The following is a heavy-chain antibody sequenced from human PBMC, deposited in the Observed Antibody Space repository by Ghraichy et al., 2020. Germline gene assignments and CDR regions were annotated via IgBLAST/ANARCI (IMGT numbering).Heavy chain of an antibody. V-gene: IGHV3-74*01. CDR3: ARDEDGYSAY. CDR1: GFTFRSYW. Sequence: GALRLSCAVSGFTFRSYWMHWVRQAPGKGLVWVSRINSDGSSTTHADSVKGRFTISRDNAKNTLYLQMNSLRAEDTAVYYCARDEDGYSAYWGQGTLVTVSS. CDR2: INSDGSST. D-gene: IGHD5-24*01. J-gene: IGHJ4*02.